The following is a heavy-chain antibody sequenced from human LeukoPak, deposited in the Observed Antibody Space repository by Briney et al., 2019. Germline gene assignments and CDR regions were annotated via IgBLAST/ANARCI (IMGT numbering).Heavy chain of an antibody. CDR1: GFRFTGYW. J-gene: IGHJ6*03. D-gene: IGHD1-1*01. CDR3: ARAVEPSYYYYYMDV. CDR2: IIPIFGTA. V-gene: IGHV1-69*13. Sequence: ASVKVSCKASGFRFTGYWMPWVRQAPGQGLEWMGGIIPIFGTANYAQKFQGRVTITADESTSTAYMELSSLRSEDTAVYYCARAVEPSYYYYYMDVWGKGTTVTISS.